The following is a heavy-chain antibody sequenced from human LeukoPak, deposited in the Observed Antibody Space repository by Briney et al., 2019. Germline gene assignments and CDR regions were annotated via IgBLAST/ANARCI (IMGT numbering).Heavy chain of an antibody. CDR2: IYYSGST. J-gene: IGHJ5*02. V-gene: IGHV4-59*08. CDR1: GGSISSYY. CDR3: ARLETYYDFWSGSWRIDWFGP. D-gene: IGHD3-3*01. Sequence: SETLSLTCTVSGGSISSYYWSWIRQPPGKGLEWIGYIYYSGSTNYNPSLKSRVTISVDTSKNQFSLKLSSVTAADTAVYYCARLETYYDFWSGSWRIDWFGPWGQGTLVTVSS.